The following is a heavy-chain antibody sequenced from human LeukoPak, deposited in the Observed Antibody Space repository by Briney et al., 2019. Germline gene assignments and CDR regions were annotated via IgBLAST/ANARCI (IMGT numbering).Heavy chain of an antibody. V-gene: IGHV6-1*01. J-gene: IGHJ4*02. D-gene: IGHD6-19*01. CDR1: GDTVSSNNGA. CDR3: ARDLGNTGWYTFDY. Sequence: SQTLSLTCDISGDTVSSNNGAWNWIRQSPSRGLEWLGRTYYRSKWYNDYAGSLNGRITISPDTSKNQFSLHLNSVTPEDTAVYYCARDLGNTGWYTFDYWGQGILVSVSS. CDR2: TYYRSKWYN.